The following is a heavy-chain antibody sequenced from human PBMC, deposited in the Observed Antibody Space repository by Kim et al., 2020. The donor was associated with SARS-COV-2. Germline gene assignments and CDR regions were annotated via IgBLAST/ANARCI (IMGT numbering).Heavy chain of an antibody. Sequence: SETLSLTCTVSGGSISSSSYYWGWIRQPPGKGLEWIGSIYYSGSTYYNPSLKSRVTISVDTSKNQFSLKLSSVTAADTAVYYCARLTIAAAAFEYFQHWG. V-gene: IGHV4-39*01. CDR1: GGSISSSSYY. CDR2: IYYSGST. D-gene: IGHD6-13*01. J-gene: IGHJ1*01. CDR3: ARLTIAAAAFEYFQH.